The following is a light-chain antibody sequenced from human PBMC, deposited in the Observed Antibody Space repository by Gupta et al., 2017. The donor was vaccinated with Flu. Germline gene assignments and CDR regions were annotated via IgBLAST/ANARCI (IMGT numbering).Light chain of an antibody. CDR3: SSYTTSSHVL. CDR2: EVS. CDR1: SSDVGALNY. V-gene: IGLV2-14*01. Sequence: QSALTQPASVSGSPGQSITISCTGTSSDVGALNYVSWYQQHPGKAPKLMIYEVSNRPSGVSNRFSGSKSGNTASLTISGLQAEDESDYYCSSYTTSSHVLLGGGTKLTVL. J-gene: IGLJ2*01.